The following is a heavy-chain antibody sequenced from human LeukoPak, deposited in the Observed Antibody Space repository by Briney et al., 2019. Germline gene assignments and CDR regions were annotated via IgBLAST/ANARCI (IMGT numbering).Heavy chain of an antibody. D-gene: IGHD3-16*01. J-gene: IGHJ4*02. CDR1: GFIFSSYA. CDR2: LSGSDGTT. Sequence: QPGGSQRLSCAASGFIFSSYAMSWVRQAPGKGLEWVSALSGSDGTTYYADSVKGRFTISRDNSKNTLYLQMNSLRAEDTAVYYCAKDRNYGFDYWGQGTLVTVSS. V-gene: IGHV3-23*01. CDR3: AKDRNYGFDY.